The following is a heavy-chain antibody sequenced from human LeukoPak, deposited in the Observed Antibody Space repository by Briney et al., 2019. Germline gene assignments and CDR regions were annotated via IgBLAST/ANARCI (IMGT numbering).Heavy chain of an antibody. D-gene: IGHD1-1*01. V-gene: IGHV4-34*01. J-gene: IGHJ4*02. CDR1: AESFRGYY. CDR2: INHRGST. CDR3: ARLRAWLTKSYFDY. Sequence: SETLSLTCAVYAESFRGYYWSWIRQPPGKGLEWIGEINHRGSTNYNPSLKRRVTISVDTAKNQFSLKLSSVTAADTAVYYCARLRAWLTKSYFDYWGQGTLVTVSS.